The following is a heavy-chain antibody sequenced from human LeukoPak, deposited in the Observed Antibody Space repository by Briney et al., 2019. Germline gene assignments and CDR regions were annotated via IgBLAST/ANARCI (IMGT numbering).Heavy chain of an antibody. Sequence: GVSLRLSCAASGFTFSDYEMNWVREAPGNGLEWVSYISSSGIIIYYADSVNGRFTISRDSAKNSLYLRINSLRAEDTAVYYCARGGIAAAGTSYYFDYWGQGTLVTVSS. CDR3: ARGGIAAAGTSYYFDY. J-gene: IGHJ4*02. CDR1: GFTFSDYE. D-gene: IGHD6-13*01. CDR2: ISSSGIII. V-gene: IGHV3-48*03.